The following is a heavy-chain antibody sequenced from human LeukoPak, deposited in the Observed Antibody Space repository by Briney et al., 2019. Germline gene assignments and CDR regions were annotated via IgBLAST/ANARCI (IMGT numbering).Heavy chain of an antibody. V-gene: IGHV3-21*01. J-gene: IGHJ6*02. CDR2: ISSSSSYI. CDR3: ARSIVVVPAATRKYYYYGMDV. Sequence: GGSLRLSCAASGFTFSSYSMNWVRQAPGKGLEWVSSISSSSSYIYYADSVKGRFTISRDNAKNSLYLQMNSLRAEDTAVYYCARSIVVVPAATRKYYYYGMDVWGQGTTVTVSS. D-gene: IGHD2-2*01. CDR1: GFTFSSYS.